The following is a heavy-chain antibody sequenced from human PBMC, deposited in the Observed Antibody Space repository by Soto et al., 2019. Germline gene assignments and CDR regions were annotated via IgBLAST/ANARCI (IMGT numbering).Heavy chain of an antibody. CDR1: GGSFSGYY. V-gene: IGHV4-34*01. CDR2: INHSGST. CDR3: ASRAVGRRDGYNYDY. J-gene: IGHJ4*02. Sequence: QVQLQQWGAGLLKPSETLSLTCAVYGGSFSGYYWSWIRQPPGKGLEWIGEINHSGSTNYNPSLKSRVTISVDTSKNQFSLKLSSVTAADTAVYYCASRAVGRRDGYNYDYWGQGTLVTVSS. D-gene: IGHD5-12*01.